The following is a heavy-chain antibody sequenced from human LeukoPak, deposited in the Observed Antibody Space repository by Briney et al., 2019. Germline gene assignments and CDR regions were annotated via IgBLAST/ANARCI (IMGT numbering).Heavy chain of an antibody. J-gene: IGHJ3*02. CDR1: GFTVSSNY. V-gene: IGHV3-53*01. Sequence: GGSLRLSCAASGFTVSSNYMSWVRQAPGKGLEWVSVIYSGGSTYYADSVKGRFTISRDNSKNTLYLQMNSLRAEDTAVYYCARVGESTDDAFDIWGQGTMVTVSS. CDR2: IYSGGST. CDR3: ARVGESTDDAFDI.